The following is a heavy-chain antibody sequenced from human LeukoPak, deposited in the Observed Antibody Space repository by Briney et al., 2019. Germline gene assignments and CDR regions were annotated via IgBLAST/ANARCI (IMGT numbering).Heavy chain of an antibody. CDR2: ISSSGSTI. J-gene: IGHJ5*02. D-gene: IGHD3-22*01. Sequence: PGGSLRLSCAASGFTFSDYYMSWIRQAPGKGLEWVSYISSSGSTIYYADSVKGRFTISRDNAKNSLYLQMNSLRAEDTAVYYCARDRVYYYDSSGYYRPSNWFDPWGQGTLVTVSS. CDR1: GFTFSDYY. V-gene: IGHV3-11*01. CDR3: ARDRVYYYDSSGYYRPSNWFDP.